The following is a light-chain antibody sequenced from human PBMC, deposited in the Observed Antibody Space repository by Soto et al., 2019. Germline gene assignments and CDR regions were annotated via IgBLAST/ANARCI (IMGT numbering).Light chain of an antibody. CDR1: QGIGTA. J-gene: IGKJ4*01. CDR3: QQFNTKPLT. CDR2: DAS. Sequence: IQLTQSPSTLSASVGDRVTITCRASQGIGTALAWYHQRPGNSPDLLVYDASTLQSGVPSRFSGSGSETDFSFTISGLQPEDFGHYYCQQFNTKPLTFGGGTRVEIK. V-gene: IGKV1-13*02.